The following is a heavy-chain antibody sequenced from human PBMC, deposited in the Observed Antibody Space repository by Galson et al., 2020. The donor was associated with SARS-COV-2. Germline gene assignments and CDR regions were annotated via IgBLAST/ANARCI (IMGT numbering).Heavy chain of an antibody. Sequence: GGSLRLSCAASGFTFSSYNMNWVRQAPGKGLEWVSSISSSSSYIYYADSVKGRFTISRDNAKNSLYLQMNSLRAEDTAVYYCARDLGIAVAWSVPYFFDYWGQGTLVTVSS. CDR2: ISSSSSYI. D-gene: IGHD6-19*01. CDR1: GFTFSSYN. CDR3: ARDLGIAVAWSVPYFFDY. J-gene: IGHJ4*02. V-gene: IGHV3-21*01.